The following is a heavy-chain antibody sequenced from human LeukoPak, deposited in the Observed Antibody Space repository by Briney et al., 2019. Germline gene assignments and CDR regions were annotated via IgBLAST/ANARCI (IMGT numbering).Heavy chain of an antibody. D-gene: IGHD3-16*01. J-gene: IGHJ4*02. CDR3: ATGGGRKSFIMITFGGVTFDY. CDR2: FDPEDGET. CDR1: GYTLTELS. Sequence: ASVKVSCKVSGYTLTELSMHWVRQAPGKGLEWMGGFDPEDGETIYAQKFQGRVTMTEDTSTDTAYMELSSLRSDDTAVYYCATGGGRKSFIMITFGGVTFDYWGQGTLVTVSS. V-gene: IGHV1-24*01.